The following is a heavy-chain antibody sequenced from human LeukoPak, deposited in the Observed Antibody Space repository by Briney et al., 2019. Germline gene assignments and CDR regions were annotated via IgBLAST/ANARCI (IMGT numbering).Heavy chain of an antibody. CDR1: GFSFSDYY. CDR3: ARDLYGSGNFFDY. CDR2: VSSSGNTI. Sequence: PGGSLRLSCAASGFSFSDYYMTWIRQAPGRGLGWVSYVSSSGNTIYYADSVTGRFTVSRDNAKKSLYLQMNSLRAADTAVYYCARDLYGSGNFFDYWGQGTLVTVSS. J-gene: IGHJ4*02. D-gene: IGHD3-10*01. V-gene: IGHV3-11*01.